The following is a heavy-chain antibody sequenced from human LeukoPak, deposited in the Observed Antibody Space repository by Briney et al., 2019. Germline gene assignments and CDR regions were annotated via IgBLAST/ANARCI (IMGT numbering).Heavy chain of an antibody. Sequence: ASVKVSCKASGYTFTSYGISWVRQAPGQGLEWMGWISAYNGNTNYAQKFQGRVTITADKSTSTAYMELSSLRSEDTAVYYCATPLAVAGTPPDWGQGTLVTVSS. D-gene: IGHD6-19*01. CDR1: GYTFTSYG. V-gene: IGHV1-18*01. CDR3: ATPLAVAGTPPD. CDR2: ISAYNGNT. J-gene: IGHJ4*02.